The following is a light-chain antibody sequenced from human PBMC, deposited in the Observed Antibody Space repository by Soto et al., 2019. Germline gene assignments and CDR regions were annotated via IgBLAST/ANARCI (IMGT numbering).Light chain of an antibody. CDR2: EVT. CDR1: STDVGAYNY. V-gene: IGLV2-14*01. J-gene: IGLJ1*01. Sequence: SVLAQPASVSGSPGQSITISCTGTSTDVGAYNYVAWYQQHPGKAPKLIIYEVTNRPSGVSYRFSASKSGNTASLTISGLHSEDEADYYCISYTGKSASYVFGTGTKVT. CDR3: ISYTGKSASYV.